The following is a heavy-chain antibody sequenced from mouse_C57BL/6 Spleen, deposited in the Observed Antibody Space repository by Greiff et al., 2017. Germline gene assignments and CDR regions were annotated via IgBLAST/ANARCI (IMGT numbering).Heavy chain of an antibody. CDR3: ALIYYGYDGAFYY. CDR2: INPSNGGT. V-gene: IGHV1-53*01. J-gene: IGHJ2*01. CDR1: GYTFTSYW. Sequence: QVQLQQPGPELVKPGASVKLSCKASGYTFTSYWMHWVKQRPGQGLEWIGNINPSNGGTNYNEKFKSKATLTVDKSSSTAYLQLSSLTSEDSAVYYCALIYYGYDGAFYYWGQGITLTVSS. D-gene: IGHD2-2*01.